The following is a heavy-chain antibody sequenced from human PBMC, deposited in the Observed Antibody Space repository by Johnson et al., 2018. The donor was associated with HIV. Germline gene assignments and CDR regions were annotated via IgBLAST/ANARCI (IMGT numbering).Heavy chain of an antibody. CDR3: ARDTLAWGLLPPIGGFDI. V-gene: IGHV3-30*03. CDR1: GFTFSSYG. CDR2: ISYDGSNK. D-gene: IGHD1-26*01. Sequence: QVQLVESGGGVVQPGRSLRLSCAASGFTFSSYGMHWVRQAPGKGLEWVAVISYDGSNKYYADSVKGRFTISRDNSENTLYVQMNSLRAEDTAVYYCARDTLAWGLLPPIGGFDIWGQGTMVTVSS. J-gene: IGHJ3*02.